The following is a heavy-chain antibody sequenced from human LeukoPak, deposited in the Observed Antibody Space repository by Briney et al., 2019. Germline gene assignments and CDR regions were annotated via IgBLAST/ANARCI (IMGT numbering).Heavy chain of an antibody. CDR3: TASVAYYNASAYYPFDY. CDR2: MNPNSGNT. Sequence: PEASVTVSCKASGYTFTSYDINWVRQATGQGLEWMGWMNPNSGNTGYAQKFQGRVTMTRNPSISTAYMELSSLEPDDTAVYYCTASVAYYNASAYYPFDYWGQGTLVTVSS. J-gene: IGHJ4*02. CDR1: GYTFTSYD. D-gene: IGHD3-22*01. V-gene: IGHV1-8*01.